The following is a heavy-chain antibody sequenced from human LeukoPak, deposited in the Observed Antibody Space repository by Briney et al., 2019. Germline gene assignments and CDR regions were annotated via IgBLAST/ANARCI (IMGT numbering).Heavy chain of an antibody. CDR1: GYTFTSYY. CDR2: INPSGGST. D-gene: IGHD6-19*01. J-gene: IGHJ4*02. Sequence: GASVKVSCKASGYTFTSYYMHWVRQAPGQGLEWMGIINPSGGSTSYAQKFQGRVTMTGDTSTSTVYMELSSLRSEDTAVYYCAQESRAVAGTFDYWGQGTLVTVSS. V-gene: IGHV1-46*01. CDR3: AQESRAVAGTFDY.